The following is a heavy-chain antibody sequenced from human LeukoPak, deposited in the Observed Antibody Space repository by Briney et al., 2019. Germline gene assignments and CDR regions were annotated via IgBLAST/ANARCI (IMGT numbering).Heavy chain of an antibody. Sequence: ASVKVSCKASGYTFTSYYMHWVRQAPGQGLEWMGIINPSGGSTSYAQKFQGRVTMTRDTSMSTVYMELSSLRSEDTAVYYCARIYGDVRVGYYFDYWGQGTLVTVSS. CDR1: GYTFTSYY. CDR2: INPSGGST. V-gene: IGHV1-46*01. D-gene: IGHD4-17*01. CDR3: ARIYGDVRVGYYFDY. J-gene: IGHJ4*02.